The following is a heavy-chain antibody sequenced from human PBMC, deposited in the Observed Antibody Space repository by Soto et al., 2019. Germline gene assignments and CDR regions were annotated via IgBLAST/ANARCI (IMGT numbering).Heavy chain of an antibody. D-gene: IGHD6-25*01. V-gene: IGHV1-8*01. J-gene: IGHJ4*02. CDR3: ARRKERSGPHYFDY. Sequence: ASVKVSCKASGYTYTTYDISWVRQATGQGLEWMGWMNPYSGNTGYAQKFQGRVTVTRNTSISTVYMELSGLRLDDTAVYYCARRKERSGPHYFDYWGQGSQVTVSS. CDR2: MNPYSGNT. CDR1: GYTYTTYD.